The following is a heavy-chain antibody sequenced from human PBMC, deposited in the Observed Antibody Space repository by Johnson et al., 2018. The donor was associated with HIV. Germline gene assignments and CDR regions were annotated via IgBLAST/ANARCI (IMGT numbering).Heavy chain of an antibody. Sequence: QMLLVESGGGVVQPGGSLRLSCEASAFSLSRFAMHWVRQAPGKGLEWVAVISYDGSDKYYADSVKGRFTISRENAKNSLYLQMNSLRAGDTAVYYCARWGPVTTDAFGIWGQGTMVTVSS. V-gene: IGHV3-30*03. CDR1: AFSLSRFA. D-gene: IGHD4-17*01. J-gene: IGHJ3*02. CDR3: ARWGPVTTDAFGI. CDR2: ISYDGSDK.